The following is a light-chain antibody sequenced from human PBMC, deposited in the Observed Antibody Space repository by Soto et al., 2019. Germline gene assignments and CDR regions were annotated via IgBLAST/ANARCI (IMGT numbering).Light chain of an antibody. CDR3: ATWDDSLNGHVV. V-gene: IGLV1-44*01. CDR1: RSNIGSNT. Sequence: QSVLSQPPSASGTPGQRVTISCSGSRSNIGSNTVNWYRQLPGMAPKLLMYSNNQRPSGVSDRFSGSKSGTSASLAVRGLQSEDEADYYCATWDDSLNGHVVFGGGTKLTVL. CDR2: SNN. J-gene: IGLJ2*01.